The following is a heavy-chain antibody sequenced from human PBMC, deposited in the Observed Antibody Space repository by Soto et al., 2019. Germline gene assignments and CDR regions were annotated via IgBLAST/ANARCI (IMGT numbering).Heavy chain of an antibody. J-gene: IGHJ6*02. CDR2: IIPIFGTA. CDR1: GGTFSSYA. V-gene: IGHV1-69*12. Sequence: QVQLVQSGAEVKKPGSSVKVSCKASGGTFSSYAISWVRQAPGQGLEWMGGIIPIFGTANYAQKFQGRVTSPADEATCTAYMELSSLRSVDTAVYYCAGTYYYGSGSYPMDVWGQGTAVTGSS. D-gene: IGHD3-10*01. CDR3: AGTYYYGSGSYPMDV.